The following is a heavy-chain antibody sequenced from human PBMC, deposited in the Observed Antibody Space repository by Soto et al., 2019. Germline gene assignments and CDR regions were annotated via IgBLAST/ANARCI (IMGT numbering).Heavy chain of an antibody. D-gene: IGHD3-22*01. J-gene: IGHJ4*02. CDR3: TTGLSNGYYNFDY. Sequence: GGALRLSCAASGFTFSNAWMSWVRQAPGKGLEWVGRIKGEADGGTTDYAAPVKGRITISRDHSKDTLYLHMNSLKTEDTAVYYCTTGLSNGYYNFDYWGQGTPVTVSS. CDR1: GFTFSNAW. CDR2: IKGEADGGTT. V-gene: IGHV3-15*01.